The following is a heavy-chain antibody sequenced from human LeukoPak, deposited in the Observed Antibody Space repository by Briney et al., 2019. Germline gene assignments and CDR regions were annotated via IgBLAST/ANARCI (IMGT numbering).Heavy chain of an antibody. CDR3: AKDRPNYYGSDGLYYRRSADY. Sequence: GGSLRLSCAASGFTFSGYAMSWVRQAPGKGLEWVSSTSRSGEITFYADSVKGRFTISRDNSKSTLYLQMNSLRAEDTAVYYCAKDRPNYYGSDGLYYRRSADYWGQGTLVTVSS. J-gene: IGHJ4*02. D-gene: IGHD3-22*01. CDR2: TSRSGEIT. CDR1: GFTFSGYA. V-gene: IGHV3-23*01.